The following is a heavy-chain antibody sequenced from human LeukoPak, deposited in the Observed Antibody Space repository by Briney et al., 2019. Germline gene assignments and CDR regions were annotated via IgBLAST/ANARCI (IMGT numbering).Heavy chain of an antibody. CDR3: AKAVKAYYYGTLYLNYYGMDV. Sequence: PGGSLRLSCAASGFTFSSYAMHWVRQAPGKGLEWVAFISSDGSNKYYADSVKGRFAISRDNSKNTLYLQMNSLRAEDTAVYYCAKAVKAYYYGTLYLNYYGMDVWGQGTTVTVSS. CDR2: ISSDGSNK. V-gene: IGHV3-30*09. D-gene: IGHD3-10*01. CDR1: GFTFSSYA. J-gene: IGHJ6*02.